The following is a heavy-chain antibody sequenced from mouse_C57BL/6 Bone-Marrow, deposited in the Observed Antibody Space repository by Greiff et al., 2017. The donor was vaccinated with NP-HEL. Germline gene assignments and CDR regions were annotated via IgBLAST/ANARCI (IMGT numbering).Heavy chain of an antibody. D-gene: IGHD1-1*01. V-gene: IGHV1-18*01. CDR2: INPNNGGT. J-gene: IGHJ4*01. Sequence: EVQLQQSGPELVKPGASVKIPCKASGYTFTDYNMDWVKQSHGKSLEWIGDINPNNGGTIYNQKFKGKATLTVDKSSSTAYMELRSLTSEDTAVYYCARKITTVGSGAYYAMDYWGQGTSVTVSS. CDR1: GYTFTDYN. CDR3: ARKITTVGSGAYYAMDY.